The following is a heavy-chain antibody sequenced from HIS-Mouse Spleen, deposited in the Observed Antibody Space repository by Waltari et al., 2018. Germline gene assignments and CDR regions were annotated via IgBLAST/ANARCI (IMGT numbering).Heavy chain of an antibody. V-gene: IGHV4-34*01. CDR3: ARAPGSGWPFDY. CDR1: GGSFRGYY. CDR2: INHSGST. D-gene: IGHD6-19*01. Sequence: QGALPEGGPGTFKASGARAPTRAFYGGSFRGYYWSWIRQPPGKGLEWIGEINHSGSTNYNPSLKSRVTISVDTSKNQFSLKLSSVTAADTAVYYCARAPGSGWPFDYWGQGTLVTVSS. J-gene: IGHJ4*02.